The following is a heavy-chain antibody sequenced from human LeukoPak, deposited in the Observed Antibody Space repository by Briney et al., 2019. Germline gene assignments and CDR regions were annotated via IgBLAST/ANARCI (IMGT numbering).Heavy chain of an antibody. CDR2: INPNSGGT. Sequence: ASVKVSCKASGYTFTSYYMHWVRQAPGQGLEWMGWINPNSGGTNYAQKFQGRVTMTRDTSISTAYMELSRLRSDDTAVYYCARVFNWNDGPFGYWGQGTLVTVSS. CDR1: GYTFTSYY. CDR3: ARVFNWNDGPFGY. D-gene: IGHD1-1*01. J-gene: IGHJ4*02. V-gene: IGHV1-2*02.